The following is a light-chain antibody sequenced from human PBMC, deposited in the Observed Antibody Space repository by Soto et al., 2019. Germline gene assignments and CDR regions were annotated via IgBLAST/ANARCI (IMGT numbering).Light chain of an antibody. CDR3: QQRSNWPRYT. CDR1: QSVSSY. CDR2: DAS. Sequence: EIVMTQSPATLSLSPGERATLSCRASQSVSSYLAWYQQKPGQAPRLLIYDASNRATGIPARFSGSGSGTDFSHTISSLEPEDFAVYYCQQRSNWPRYTFGQGTKLEIK. V-gene: IGKV3-11*01. J-gene: IGKJ2*01.